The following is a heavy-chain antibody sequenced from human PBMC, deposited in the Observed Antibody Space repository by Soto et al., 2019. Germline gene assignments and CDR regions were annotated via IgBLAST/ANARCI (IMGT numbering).Heavy chain of an antibody. CDR1: GFTFSSYA. Sequence: GGSLRLSCAASGFTFSSYAMSWVRQAPGKGLEWVSAISGSGGSKYYADSVKGRFTISRDNSKNTLYLQMNSLRAEDTAVYYCAKDAPQYYDFWSGYRDAFDIWGQGTMVTVSS. CDR2: ISGSGGSK. CDR3: AKDAPQYYDFWSGYRDAFDI. D-gene: IGHD3-3*01. V-gene: IGHV3-23*01. J-gene: IGHJ3*02.